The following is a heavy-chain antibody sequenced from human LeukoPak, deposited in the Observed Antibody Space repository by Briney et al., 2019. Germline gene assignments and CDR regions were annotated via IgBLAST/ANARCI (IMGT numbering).Heavy chain of an antibody. CDR2: INQEGSEK. CDR3: ARGGAPGGRATY. J-gene: IGHJ4*02. D-gene: IGHD1-26*01. Sequence: GGSLRLSCAASGFTFSSYSMNWVRQAPGKGLEWVANINQEGSEKDYVDSVKGRFTISRDNAKNSLYLQMNSLRAEDTAVYYCARGGAPGGRATYWGQGTLVTVSS. V-gene: IGHV3-7*01. CDR1: GFTFSSYS.